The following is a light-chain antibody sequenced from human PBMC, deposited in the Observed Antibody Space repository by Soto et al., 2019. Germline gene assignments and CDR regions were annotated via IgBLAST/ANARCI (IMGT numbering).Light chain of an antibody. V-gene: IGKV3-20*01. CDR3: QGSGGSAS. J-gene: IGKJ4*01. Sequence: FPHSPGTLPLSPGDTDPLSCKASPTRSTSLSWYKQKPSQPPRPLIYGVPFRATGIPDRFSGSGSGTDFTLTINRLEPAGFAVEDWQGSGGSASFGGGPK. CDR2: GVP. CDR1: PTRSTS.